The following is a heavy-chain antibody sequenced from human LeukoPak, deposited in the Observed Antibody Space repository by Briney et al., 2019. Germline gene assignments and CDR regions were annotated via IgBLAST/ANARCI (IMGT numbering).Heavy chain of an antibody. J-gene: IGHJ4*02. V-gene: IGHV1-8*01. CDR3: ARAGRYCSSTSCYRTGRAPFDY. Sequence: ASVKVSCKASGYTFTSYDINWVRQATGQGLEWMGWMNPNSGNTGYAQKFQGRVTMTRNTSISTAYMELSSLRSEDTAVYYCARAGRYCSSTSCYRTGRAPFDYWGQGTLVTVSS. CDR1: GYTFTSYD. D-gene: IGHD2-2*01. CDR2: MNPNSGNT.